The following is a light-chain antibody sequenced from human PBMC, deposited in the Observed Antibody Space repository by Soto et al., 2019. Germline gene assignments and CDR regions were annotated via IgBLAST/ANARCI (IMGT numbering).Light chain of an antibody. V-gene: IGKV3-11*01. CDR1: QSVSSY. Sequence: EVLLTQSPGTLSFSPGEISTLSCRASQSVSSYLAWYQQKPGQAPRLLIYDASNRATGIPARFSGSGSGTDFTLTISSLEPEDFAVYYCQQRSNWPRTFGQGTKVDIK. CDR2: DAS. J-gene: IGKJ1*01. CDR3: QQRSNWPRT.